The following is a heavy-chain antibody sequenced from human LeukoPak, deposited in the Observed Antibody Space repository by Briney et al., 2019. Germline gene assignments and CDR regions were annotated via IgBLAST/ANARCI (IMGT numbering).Heavy chain of an antibody. V-gene: IGHV4-4*02. J-gene: IGHJ4*02. Sequence: KASGTLSLTCAVSGGSISSSNWWSWVRQPPGKGLEWIGEIYHSGSTNYNPSLKSRVTISVDESKNQFSLKLSSVTAADTAVYYCARLYYDFWSGWENERAPPGYFDYWGQGTLVTVSS. CDR1: GGSISSSNW. CDR2: IYHSGST. CDR3: ARLYYDFWSGWENERAPPGYFDY. D-gene: IGHD3-3*01.